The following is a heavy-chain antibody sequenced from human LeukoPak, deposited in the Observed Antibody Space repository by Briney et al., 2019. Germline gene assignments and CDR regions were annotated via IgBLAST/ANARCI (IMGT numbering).Heavy chain of an antibody. D-gene: IGHD6-13*01. CDR1: GGSFSGYY. V-gene: IGHV4-34*01. CDR2: INHSGST. CDR3: ARMSAAVDY. Sequence: SETLSLTCAVYGGSFSGYYWSWIRQPPGKGLVWIGEINHSGSTNYNPSLKSRVTISVDTSKNQFSLKLSSVTAADTAVYYCARMSAAVDYWGQGTLVTVSS. J-gene: IGHJ4*02.